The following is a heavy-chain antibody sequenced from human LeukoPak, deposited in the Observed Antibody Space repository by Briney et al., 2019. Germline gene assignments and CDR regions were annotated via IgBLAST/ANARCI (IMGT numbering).Heavy chain of an antibody. Sequence: GGSLRLSCAASGFTFSYHWMTWVRQAPGKGLEWVSYISSSGSTIYYADSVKGRFTISRDNAKNSLYLQMNSLRAEDTAVYYCAREWGSSGYYDYWGQGTLVTVSS. D-gene: IGHD3-22*01. CDR1: GFTFSYHW. V-gene: IGHV3-48*04. CDR3: AREWGSSGYYDY. CDR2: ISSSGSTI. J-gene: IGHJ4*02.